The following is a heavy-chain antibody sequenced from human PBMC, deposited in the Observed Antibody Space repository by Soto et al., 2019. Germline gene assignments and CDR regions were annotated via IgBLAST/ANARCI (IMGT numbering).Heavy chain of an antibody. J-gene: IGHJ4*02. CDR3: ARDRAQYDFWSGYYFDY. CDR1: GYTFTSYG. CDR2: ISAYNGNT. V-gene: IGHV1-18*01. D-gene: IGHD3-3*01. Sequence: ASVKGSCKASGYTFTSYGISWVRQAPGQGLEWMGWISAYNGNTNYAQKLQGRVTMTTDTSTSTAYMELRSLRSDDTAVYYCARDRAQYDFWSGYYFDYWGQGTLVTVSS.